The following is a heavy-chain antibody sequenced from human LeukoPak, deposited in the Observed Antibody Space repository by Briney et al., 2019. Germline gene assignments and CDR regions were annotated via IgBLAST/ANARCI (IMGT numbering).Heavy chain of an antibody. V-gene: IGHV4-39*07. Sequence: PSETLSLTCAVSGGSISSGGYSWGWIRQPPGKGLEWIGSSCCSGSTYDNPALKRRVTISVDPSKNQFSLKLSSVTAADTAVYYCARVMVRGAPEAYSSGWSSLVEAFDIWGQGTMVTVSS. CDR3: ARVMVRGAPEAYSSGWSSLVEAFDI. CDR2: SCCSGST. J-gene: IGHJ3*02. CDR1: GGSISSGGYS. D-gene: IGHD6-19*01.